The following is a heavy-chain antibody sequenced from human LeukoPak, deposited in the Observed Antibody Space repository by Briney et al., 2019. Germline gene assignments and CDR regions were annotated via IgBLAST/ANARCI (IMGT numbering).Heavy chain of an antibody. CDR1: GFTFSSYS. V-gene: IGHV3-21*04. Sequence: GGSLRLSCAASGFTFSSYSMNWVRQAPGKGLEWVSSISSSSSYIYYADSVKGRFSISRDNAKNSLYLQMNSLRAEDTAVYYCAKDPIVVVSEAFDIWGQGTMVTVSS. D-gene: IGHD2-21*01. CDR3: AKDPIVVVSEAFDI. CDR2: ISSSSSYI. J-gene: IGHJ3*02.